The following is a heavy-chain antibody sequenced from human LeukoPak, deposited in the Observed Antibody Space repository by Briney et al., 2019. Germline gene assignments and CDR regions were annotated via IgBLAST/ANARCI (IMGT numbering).Heavy chain of an antibody. CDR1: GYTFTSYD. Sequence: ASVKVSCKASGYTFTSYDINWVRQATGQGLEWMGWMNPNSGNTGYAQKFQGRVTITRNTSISTAYMELSSLRSEDTAVYYCARGVRVVAPPSDYYYYMDVWGKGTTVTVSS. CDR2: MNPNSGNT. V-gene: IGHV1-8*03. J-gene: IGHJ6*03. D-gene: IGHD3-22*01. CDR3: ARGVRVVAPPSDYYYYMDV.